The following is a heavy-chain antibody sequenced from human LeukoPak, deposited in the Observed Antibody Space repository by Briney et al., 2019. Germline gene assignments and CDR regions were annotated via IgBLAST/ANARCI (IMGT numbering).Heavy chain of an antibody. CDR1: GFTFTDFW. D-gene: IGHD6-13*01. Sequence: SGGSLRLSCEVSGFTFTDFWMNWVRQAPGKGPEWVASIRQDGSEKTYVDSVKGRFTISRDNTKNSLSLQLNGLRAKDTAVYYCARDGTAPGLYFDLWGQGTLVTVSS. V-gene: IGHV3-7*01. CDR3: ARDGTAPGLYFDL. CDR2: IRQDGSEK. J-gene: IGHJ4*01.